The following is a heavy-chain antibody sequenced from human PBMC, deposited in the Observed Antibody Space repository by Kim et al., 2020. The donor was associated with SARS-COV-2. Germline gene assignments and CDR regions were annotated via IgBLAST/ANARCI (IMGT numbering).Heavy chain of an antibody. CDR3: ARGGRPWRWLPHGWFDP. Sequence: ASVKVSCKASGYTFTSYDINWVRQATGQGLEWMGWMNPNSGNTGYAQKFQGRVTMTRNTSISTAYMELSSLRSEDTAVYYCARGGRPWRWLPHGWFDPWGQGTLVTVSS. V-gene: IGHV1-8*01. CDR1: GYTFTSYD. J-gene: IGHJ5*02. D-gene: IGHD5-12*01. CDR2: MNPNSGNT.